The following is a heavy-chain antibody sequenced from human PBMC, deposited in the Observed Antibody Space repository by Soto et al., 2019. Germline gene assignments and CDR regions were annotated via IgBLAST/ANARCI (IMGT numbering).Heavy chain of an antibody. CDR3: ARVCGYCSGGSCYLCY. Sequence: SVEVSCKASGGTFSSYTISWVRQAPGQGLEWMGRIIPILGIANYAQKFQGRVTITADKSTSTAYMELSSLRSEDTAVYYCARVCGYCSGGSCYLCYWGQGTLVTVSS. J-gene: IGHJ4*02. CDR1: GGTFSSYT. V-gene: IGHV1-69*02. CDR2: IIPILGIA. D-gene: IGHD2-15*01.